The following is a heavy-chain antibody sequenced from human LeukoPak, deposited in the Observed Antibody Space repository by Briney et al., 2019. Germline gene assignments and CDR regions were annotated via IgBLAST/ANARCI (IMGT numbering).Heavy chain of an antibody. J-gene: IGHJ4*02. CDR1: GFTFSSYW. CDR2: IKQDGSEK. Sequence: PGGSLRLSCAASGFTFSSYWMTWVRQAPGKGLEWVANIKQDGSEKSYVDSVKGRFTISRDNAKNSLYVQMNSLRAEDTAVYYCARDVGDFWSGYQSPFDYWGQGTLVTVSS. D-gene: IGHD3-3*01. CDR3: ARDVGDFWSGYQSPFDY. V-gene: IGHV3-7*01.